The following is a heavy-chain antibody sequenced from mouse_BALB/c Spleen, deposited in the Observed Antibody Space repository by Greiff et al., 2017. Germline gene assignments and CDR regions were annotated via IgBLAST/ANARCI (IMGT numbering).Heavy chain of an antibody. D-gene: IGHD1-1*01. Sequence: VQLQQSGAELVKPGASVKLSCKASGYTFTSYYMYWVKQRPGQGLEWIGEINPSNGGTNFNEKFKSKATLTVDKSSSTAYMQLSSLTSEDSAVYYCTRKDYGSSLFAYWGQGTLVTVSA. CDR1: GYTFTSYY. V-gene: IGHV1S81*02. CDR3: TRKDYGSSLFAY. J-gene: IGHJ3*01. CDR2: INPSNGGT.